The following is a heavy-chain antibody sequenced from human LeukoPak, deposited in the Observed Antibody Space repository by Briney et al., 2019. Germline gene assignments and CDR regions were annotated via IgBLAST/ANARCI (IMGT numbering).Heavy chain of an antibody. V-gene: IGHV3-23*01. CDR3: ARHRSSWLIDY. J-gene: IGHJ4*02. CDR2: ISGSGTST. Sequence: GGSLRLSCAASGVTFNNQAMNWVRQAPGKALEWVSAISGSGTSTYYADSVKGRFTISRDNSKNTLYLQMNSLRAEDTAVYYCARHRSSWLIDYWGQGTLVTVSS. D-gene: IGHD6-6*01. CDR1: GVTFNNQA.